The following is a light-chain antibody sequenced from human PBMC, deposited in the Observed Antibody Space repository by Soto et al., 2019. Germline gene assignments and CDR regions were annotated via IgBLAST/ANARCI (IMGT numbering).Light chain of an antibody. Sequence: DVVMTQSPLSLPVTLGQPASISCRSSQSLVFSDGNTYLNWFLQRPGQSPRRLIYKVSNRDSGVPDRISGSGSGTDFTPKISRVEAEDVGVYYCMQGTHWPLTFGGGTKVEIK. J-gene: IGKJ4*01. V-gene: IGKV2-30*01. CDR3: MQGTHWPLT. CDR2: KVS. CDR1: QSLVFSDGNTY.